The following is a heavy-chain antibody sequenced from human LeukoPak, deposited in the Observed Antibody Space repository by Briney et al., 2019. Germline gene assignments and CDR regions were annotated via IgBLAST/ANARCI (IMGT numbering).Heavy chain of an antibody. J-gene: IGHJ4*02. CDR2: IYYSGST. V-gene: IGHV4-30-4*08. Sequence: SETLSLTCTVSGGSISSGDYYWSWIRRPPGKGLGWIGYIYYSGSTYYNPSLKSRVTISVDTSKNQFSLKLSSVTAADTAVYYCARGDIVGGKIFDYWGQGTLVTVSS. CDR3: ARGDIVGGKIFDY. CDR1: GGSISSGDYY. D-gene: IGHD2-15*01.